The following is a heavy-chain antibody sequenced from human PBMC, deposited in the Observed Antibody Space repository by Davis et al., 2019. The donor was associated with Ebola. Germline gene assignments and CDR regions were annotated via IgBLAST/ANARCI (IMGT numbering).Heavy chain of an antibody. CDR3: ARRGYYDSSGYYFHFDY. V-gene: IGHV5-10-1*01. CDR2: IDPSDSYT. J-gene: IGHJ4*02. D-gene: IGHD3-22*01. Sequence: GESLKISCKGSCYLFTSYWISWVRQMPGKGLEWMGRIDPSDSYTNYSPSFQGHVTISADKSISTAYLQWSSLKASDTAMYYCARRGYYDSSGYYFHFDYWGQGTLVTVSS. CDR1: CYLFTSYW.